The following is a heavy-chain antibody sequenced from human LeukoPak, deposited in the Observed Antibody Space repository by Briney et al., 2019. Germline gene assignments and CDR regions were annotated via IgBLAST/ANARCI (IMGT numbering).Heavy chain of an antibody. Sequence: SETLSLTCAVYGGPFSGYYWSWIRQPPGKGLEWIGEINHSGSTNYSPSLKSRVTTSVDTSKNQFSLKLSSVTAADTAVYYCARGIRDTIVAKYYFDSWGQGTPVTVSS. D-gene: IGHD2-21*01. J-gene: IGHJ4*02. CDR2: INHSGST. CDR1: GGPFSGYY. CDR3: ARGIRDTIVAKYYFDS. V-gene: IGHV4-34*01.